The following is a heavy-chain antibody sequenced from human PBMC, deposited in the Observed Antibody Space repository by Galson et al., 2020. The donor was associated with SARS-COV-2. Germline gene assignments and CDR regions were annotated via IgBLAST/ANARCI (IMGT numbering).Heavy chain of an antibody. V-gene: IGHV3-53*05. CDR1: GFTVSNTY. CDR3: LREAPALQPDD. Sequence: GESLKISCAASGFTVSNTYMTWVRQAPGKGLEWVSLIFGDGRTYYADSVKGRFTISRDISKNTLHLQMNSLRLEDTAFYFCLREAPALQPDDWGQGTPVTVSS. D-gene: IGHD4-4*01. CDR2: IFGDGRT. J-gene: IGHJ4*02.